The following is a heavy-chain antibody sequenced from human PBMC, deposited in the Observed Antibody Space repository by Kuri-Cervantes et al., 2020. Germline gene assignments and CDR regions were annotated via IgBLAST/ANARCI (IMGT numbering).Heavy chain of an antibody. Sequence: SLKISCAASGFTFDDYAMHWVRQAPGKGLEWVSGISWNSGSIGYADSVKGRFTISRDNAKNSLYLQMNSLRAEDTASYYCAKGGGSSGWYRADYDYWGQGTLSPSPQ. CDR1: GFTFDDYA. CDR3: AKGGGSSGWYRADYDY. V-gene: IGHV3-9*01. CDR2: ISWNSGSI. J-gene: IGHJ4*02. D-gene: IGHD6-19*01.